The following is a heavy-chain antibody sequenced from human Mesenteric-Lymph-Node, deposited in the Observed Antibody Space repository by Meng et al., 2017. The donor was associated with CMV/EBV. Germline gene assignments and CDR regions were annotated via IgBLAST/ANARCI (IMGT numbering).Heavy chain of an antibody. Sequence: GSLRLSCTVSGGSISSYYWSWIRQPPGKGLEWIGYIYYSGSTNYNPSLKSRVTISVDTSKNQFSLKLSSVTAADTAVYYCAREALGIVVVIKYFDYWGQGTLVTVSS. V-gene: IGHV4-59*01. D-gene: IGHD3-22*01. J-gene: IGHJ4*02. CDR3: AREALGIVVVIKYFDY. CDR2: IYYSGST. CDR1: GGSISSYY.